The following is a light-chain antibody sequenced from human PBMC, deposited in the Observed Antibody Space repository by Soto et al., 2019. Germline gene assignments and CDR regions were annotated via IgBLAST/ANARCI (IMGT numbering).Light chain of an antibody. CDR3: QQYDSSPRT. Sequence: EIVMTQSASTLSGSAGERATLSWRASQSFSSNLAWYQQKHGQAPRLLTYRTSNRATGIPDRFSGSAYGTDFNLTISRLEPEDFAVYWCQQYDSSPRTFGQGTKVDIK. J-gene: IGKJ1*01. V-gene: IGKV3-20*01. CDR2: RTS. CDR1: QSFSSN.